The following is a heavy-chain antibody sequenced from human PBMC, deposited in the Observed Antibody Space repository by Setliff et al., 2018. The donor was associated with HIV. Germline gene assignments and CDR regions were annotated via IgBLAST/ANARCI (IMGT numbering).Heavy chain of an antibody. CDR2: IYPGDSDT. CDR1: GYSFSTYW. D-gene: IGHD3-3*01. Sequence: GESLKISCKGSGYSFSTYWIGWVRQMPGKGLEWMGIIYPGDSDTTYSPSFQGQVTISADKSISTAYLQWSSLKASDTTMYYCARHTRQLEFLEWLSPHYYHYYYMDVWGQGTTVTVSS. CDR3: ARHTRQLEFLEWLSPHYYHYYYMDV. J-gene: IGHJ6*03. V-gene: IGHV5-51*01.